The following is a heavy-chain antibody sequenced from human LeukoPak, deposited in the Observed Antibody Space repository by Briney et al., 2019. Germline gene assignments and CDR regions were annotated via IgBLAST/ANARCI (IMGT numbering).Heavy chain of an antibody. Sequence: GGSLRLSCAASGFTFSSYSMNWVRQAPGKGLEWVSYISSSSSTIYYADSVKGRFTISRDNAKNSLYLQMNSLRAEDTAVYYCAREIPLLWFGELFLDYWGQGTLVTVSS. CDR1: GFTFSSYS. V-gene: IGHV3-48*01. J-gene: IGHJ4*02. CDR2: ISSSSSTI. CDR3: AREIPLLWFGELFLDY. D-gene: IGHD3-10*01.